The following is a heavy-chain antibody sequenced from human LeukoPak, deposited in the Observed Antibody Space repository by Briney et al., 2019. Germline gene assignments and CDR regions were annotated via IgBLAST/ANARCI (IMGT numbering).Heavy chain of an antibody. CDR3: ARDIPNWGSYRSVDY. CDR2: IYYSGST. V-gene: IGHV4-39*07. D-gene: IGHD3-16*02. J-gene: IGHJ4*02. CDR1: GGSISSSNYY. Sequence: SETLSLTCTVSGGSISSSNYYWGWIRQPPGKGLEWIGSIYYSGSTYYNPSLKSRVTISVDTSKNQFSLKLSSVTAADTAVYYCARDIPNWGSYRSVDYWGQGTLVTVSS.